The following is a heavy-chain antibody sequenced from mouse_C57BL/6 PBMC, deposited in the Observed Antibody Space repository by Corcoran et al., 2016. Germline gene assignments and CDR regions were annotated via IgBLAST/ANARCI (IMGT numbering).Heavy chain of an antibody. CDR3: ARRYYYGSSYDFVY. D-gene: IGHD1-1*01. J-gene: IGHJ2*01. Sequence: QVQLQQSGAELVKPGASVKISCKASGYAFSSYWMNWVKQRPGKGLEWIGQIYTGDGDTNYNGKFKGKATLTADKSSSTAYRQLSSLTSEDSAFYFCARRYYYGSSYDFVYWRQGTTLTVSS. CDR2: IYTGDGDT. CDR1: GYAFSSYW. V-gene: IGHV1-80*01.